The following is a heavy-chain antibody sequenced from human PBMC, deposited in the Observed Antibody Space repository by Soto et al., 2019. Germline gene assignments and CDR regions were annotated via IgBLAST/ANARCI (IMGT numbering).Heavy chain of an antibody. CDR2: INGDGTGT. D-gene: IGHD3-10*01. J-gene: IGHJ4*02. V-gene: IGHV3-74*01. Sequence: EVQLVESGGGLVQPGGSLRLSCAASGFTFSNYWMNWVRQAPGKGLVWVSRINGDGTGTNYADSVKGQFTISRDNAKNTLYLQMNSLRAEDTAVYYCGRGASGSYRLDYWGQGTLVTVSS. CDR3: GRGASGSYRLDY. CDR1: GFTFSNYW.